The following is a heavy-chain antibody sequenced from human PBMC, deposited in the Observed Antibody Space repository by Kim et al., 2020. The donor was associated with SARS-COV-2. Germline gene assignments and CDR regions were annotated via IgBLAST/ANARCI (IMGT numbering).Heavy chain of an antibody. CDR1: GFTFSDYS. V-gene: IGHV3-21*01. CDR2: ISSGSSYI. D-gene: IGHD3-16*01. Sequence: GGSLRLSCAASGFTFSDYSMNWVRQAPGKGLEWISSISSGSSYIFYADSVKGRFTISRDNAKNSLYLQMNSLRPEDTAVYYCARVLGRDGPEVHPDHWAQGPLVTVSS. CDR3: ARVLGRDGPEVHPDH. J-gene: IGHJ1*01.